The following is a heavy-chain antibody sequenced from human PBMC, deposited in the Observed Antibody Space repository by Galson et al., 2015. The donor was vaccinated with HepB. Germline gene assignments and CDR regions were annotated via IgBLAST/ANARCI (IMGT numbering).Heavy chain of an antibody. J-gene: IGHJ5*02. CDR2: INPNSGGT. D-gene: IGHD6-13*01. CDR3: ARGRNRIAAAGTNNWFDP. Sequence: SVKVSCKASGYTFTGYYMHWVRQAPGQGLEWMGWINPNSGGTNYAQKFQGRVTMTRDTSISTAYMELSRLRSDDTAVYYCARGRNRIAAAGTNNWFDPWGQGTLVTVSS. V-gene: IGHV1-2*02. CDR1: GYTFTGYY.